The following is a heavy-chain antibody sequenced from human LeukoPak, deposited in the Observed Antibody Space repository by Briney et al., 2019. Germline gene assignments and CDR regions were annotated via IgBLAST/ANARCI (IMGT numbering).Heavy chain of an antibody. CDR2: ISYDGSNK. D-gene: IGHD1-14*01. CDR1: GFTFSSHA. Sequence: GGSLRLSCAASGFTFSSHAMHWVRQAPGKGLEWVAVISYDGSNKYYADSVKGRFTISRDNSKNTLYLQMNSLRAEDTAVYYCARGSSTGTLSLWFDPWGQGTLVTVSS. J-gene: IGHJ5*02. CDR3: ARGSSTGTLSLWFDP. V-gene: IGHV3-30*04.